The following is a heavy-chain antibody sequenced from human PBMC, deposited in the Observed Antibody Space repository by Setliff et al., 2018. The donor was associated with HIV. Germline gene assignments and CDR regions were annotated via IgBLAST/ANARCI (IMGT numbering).Heavy chain of an antibody. D-gene: IGHD3-22*01. Sequence: GASVKVSCKASGYTFTRNQIHWLRQAPGQGLEWMGIINPSGGSAAYAEQFQGRVTMTSDTSTNTVYMELRSLRSEETAVFYCARDGGDGSGYYYADYWGQGTLVTVSS. CDR2: INPSGGSA. J-gene: IGHJ4*02. V-gene: IGHV1-46*01. CDR1: GYTFTRNQ. CDR3: ARDGGDGSGYYYADY.